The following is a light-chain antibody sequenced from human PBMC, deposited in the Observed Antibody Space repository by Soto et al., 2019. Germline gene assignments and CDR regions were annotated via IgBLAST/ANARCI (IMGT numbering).Light chain of an antibody. V-gene: IGLV1-40*01. CDR1: SSNIGAGYD. CDR3: QSYDSTLTGRYV. Sequence: QSVLAQPPSVSGAPGQRVTISCSGSSSNIGAGYDVHWYQQLPGTAPKLLIFANTNRPSGVPDRFSASRSGTSASLAITGLQADDEADYYCQSYDSTLTGRYVFGTGTKVTVL. J-gene: IGLJ1*01. CDR2: ANT.